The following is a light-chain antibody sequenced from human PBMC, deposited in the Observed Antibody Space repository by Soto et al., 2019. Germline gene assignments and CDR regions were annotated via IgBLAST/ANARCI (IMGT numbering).Light chain of an antibody. CDR1: TRDTAGYNY. V-gene: IGLV2-14*01. CDR2: QVT. Sequence: QSVLTQPASVSGSLGQSITISCTGTTRDTAGYNYISWYQQLPGKAPKLMIYQVTIRPSGISNRFSGSKSGNTASLTISGLQAEDEADYYCTSFSSSTSLYVFGTGT. J-gene: IGLJ1*01. CDR3: TSFSSSTSLYV.